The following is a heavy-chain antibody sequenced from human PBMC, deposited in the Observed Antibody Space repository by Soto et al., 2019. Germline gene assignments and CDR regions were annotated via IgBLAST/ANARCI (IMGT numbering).Heavy chain of an antibody. D-gene: IGHD6-19*01. CDR2: IYWNDDK. CDR1: GFSLRTSGVG. CDR3: AKSGSSGWYGWFDP. Sequence: LVNPTQTLTLTCIFSGFSLRTSGVGVGWIRQPPGKALEWLGFIYWNDDKRYSPSLKSRLTITKDTSKNQVVLTMTNMDPVDTATYYCAKSGSSGWYGWFDPWGQGTLVTVPQ. J-gene: IGHJ5*02. V-gene: IGHV2-5*01.